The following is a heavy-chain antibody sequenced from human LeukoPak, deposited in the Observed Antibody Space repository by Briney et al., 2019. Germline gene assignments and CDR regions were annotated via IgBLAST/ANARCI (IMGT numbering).Heavy chain of an antibody. D-gene: IGHD1-26*01. V-gene: IGHV3-23*01. CDR2: IGGSGATP. CDR1: GFTFSSCA. Sequence: GGSLRLSCAASGFTFSSCAMNWVRQAPGKGLEWVSGIGGSGATPYYADSVKGRFTISRDNSKNTLYLQMNSLRAEDTAVYYCAKHVGASREPVDYWGQGTLVTVSS. J-gene: IGHJ4*02. CDR3: AKHVGASREPVDY.